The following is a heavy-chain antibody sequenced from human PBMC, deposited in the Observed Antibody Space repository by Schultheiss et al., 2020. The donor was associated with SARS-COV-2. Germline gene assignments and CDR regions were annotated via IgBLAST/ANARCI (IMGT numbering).Heavy chain of an antibody. CDR3: ARRVAVAETRYRRAFDI. J-gene: IGHJ3*02. Sequence: SQTLSLTCTVSGGSISSGGYYWSWIRQHPGKGLEWIGYIYYSGSTYYNPSLKSRVTILVDTSKNQFSLKLSSVTAADTAVYYCARRVAVAETRYRRAFDIWGQGTMVTVSS. CDR1: GGSISSGGYY. CDR2: IYYSGST. D-gene: IGHD6-19*01. V-gene: IGHV4-31*03.